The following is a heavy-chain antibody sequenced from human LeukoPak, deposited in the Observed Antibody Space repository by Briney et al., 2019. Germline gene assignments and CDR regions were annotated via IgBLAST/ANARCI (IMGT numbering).Heavy chain of an antibody. CDR2: IYYSGST. J-gene: IGHJ3*02. CDR1: GGSISSSSYY. D-gene: IGHD5-12*01. Sequence: SETLSLTCTVSGGSISSSSYYWGWIRQPPGKGLEWIGSIYYSGSTYYNPSLKSRVAISVDTSKNQFSLKLSSVTAADTAVYYCARHGKGGATDAFDIWGQGTMVTVSS. CDR3: ARHGKGGATDAFDI. V-gene: IGHV4-39*01.